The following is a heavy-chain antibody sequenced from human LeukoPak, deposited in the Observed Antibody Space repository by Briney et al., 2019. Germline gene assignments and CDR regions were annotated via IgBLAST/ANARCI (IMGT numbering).Heavy chain of an antibody. Sequence: ASVKVSCKVSGYTLTELSMHWVRQAPGKGLEWMGGFDPEDDETIYAQKFQGRVTMIEDTSTDTAYMELSSLRSEDTAVYYCATDCCGSTGYFDYWGQGTLVTVSS. CDR1: GYTLTELS. D-gene: IGHD1-26*01. V-gene: IGHV1-24*01. CDR3: ATDCCGSTGYFDY. J-gene: IGHJ4*02. CDR2: FDPEDDET.